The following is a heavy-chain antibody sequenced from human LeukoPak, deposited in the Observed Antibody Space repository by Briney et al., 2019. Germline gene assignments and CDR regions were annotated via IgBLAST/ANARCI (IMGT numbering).Heavy chain of an antibody. D-gene: IGHD3-10*01. J-gene: IGHJ6*03. CDR2: VYTSGST. V-gene: IGHV4-4*07. Sequence: PSETLSPTCTVSGGSISNYYWSWIRQPAGKGLEWIGRVYTSGSTNYNPSLKSRVTMSVDTSKNQFSLKLSSVTAADTAVYYCARDKYTSGSYHYYYYMDVWGKGTTVTISS. CDR3: ARDKYTSGSYHYYYYMDV. CDR1: GGSISNYY.